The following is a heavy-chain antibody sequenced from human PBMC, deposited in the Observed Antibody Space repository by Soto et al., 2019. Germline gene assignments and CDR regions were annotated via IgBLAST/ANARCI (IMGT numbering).Heavy chain of an antibody. J-gene: IGHJ4*02. CDR3: ARTSAYCSGGSCPFDS. CDR1: GGTFSSYA. CDR2: IIPIFGTA. Sequence: QVQLVQSGAEVKKPGSSVKVSCKASGGTFSSYAISWVRQAPGQGLEWMGGIIPIFGTANYAQKFQGRVTITADEYPRTAYMELSSLRYEDTAVYYCARTSAYCSGGSCPFDSWGQGTLVTVSS. D-gene: IGHD2-15*01. V-gene: IGHV1-69*01.